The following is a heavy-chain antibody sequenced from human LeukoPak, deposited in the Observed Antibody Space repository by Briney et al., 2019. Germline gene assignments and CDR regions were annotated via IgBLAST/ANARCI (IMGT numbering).Heavy chain of an antibody. V-gene: IGHV3-53*01. Sequence: GGSLRLSCAASGFTVSSNYMGWVRQAPGKGLEWVSVIYSGGSTYYADSVKGRFTISRDNSKNTLYLQMNSLRVEDTAFCYCAKDNRRHYTSGPNPDSLHWGQGALVTVSS. CDR1: GFTVSSNY. CDR3: AKDNRRHYTSGPNPDSLH. D-gene: IGHD6-19*01. J-gene: IGHJ4*02. CDR2: IYSGGST.